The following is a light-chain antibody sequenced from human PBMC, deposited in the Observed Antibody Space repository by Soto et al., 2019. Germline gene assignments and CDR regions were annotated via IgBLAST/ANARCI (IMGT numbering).Light chain of an antibody. Sequence: QAVVTQPPSASGTPGQRVTISCSGSSSTIGSKTLNWYQHLPGSAPKLLIYTTNQRPSGVLDRFSGSKSGTSASLAISGLQPEDEADYYCAAWNDSLNGVVFGGGTKLTVL. V-gene: IGLV1-44*01. CDR3: AAWNDSLNGVV. J-gene: IGLJ3*02. CDR2: TTN. CDR1: SSTIGSKT.